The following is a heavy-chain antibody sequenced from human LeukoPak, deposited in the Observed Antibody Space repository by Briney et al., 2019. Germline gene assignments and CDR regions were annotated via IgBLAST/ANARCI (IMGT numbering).Heavy chain of an antibody. CDR3: AKDQRPSGSYGYFDY. V-gene: IGHV3-23*01. CDR1: GFTLSSYG. J-gene: IGHJ4*02. D-gene: IGHD3-10*01. CDR2: ISESGAKT. Sequence: HGGSLRLSCAASGFTLSSYGMSWVRQAPGRALEWVSSISESGAKTYYADSVKGRFTISRDNAKNTLYLQMNSLSAEDTAVYYCAKDQRPSGSYGYFDYWGQGTLVTVSS.